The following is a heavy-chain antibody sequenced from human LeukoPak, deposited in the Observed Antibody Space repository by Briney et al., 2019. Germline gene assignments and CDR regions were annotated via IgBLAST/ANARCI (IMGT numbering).Heavy chain of an antibody. Sequence: SQTLSLTCTVSGGSISSGGYYWSWIRQHPGKGLEWIGYIYYSGSTYYNPSLKSRVTISVDTSKNQFSLKLSSVTAADTAVYYCARGPGPHSSGRGWYFDLWGRGTLVTVSS. CDR3: ARGPGPHSSGRGWYFDL. V-gene: IGHV4-31*03. CDR1: GGSISSGGYY. J-gene: IGHJ2*01. CDR2: IYYSGST. D-gene: IGHD6-19*01.